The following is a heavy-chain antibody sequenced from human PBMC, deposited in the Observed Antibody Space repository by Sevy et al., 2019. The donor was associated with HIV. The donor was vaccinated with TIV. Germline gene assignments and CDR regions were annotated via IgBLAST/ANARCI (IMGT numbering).Heavy chain of an antibody. V-gene: IGHV4-34*01. Sequence: LPETLSLTCAVYGGSFSGYYWSWIRQPPGKGLEWIGEINHSGSTKYNPSLKSRVTISGDTSKNQFSLKLTSVTAADTAVYYCARGREQSLHGTYYYFYMDVWGKGTTVTVSS. CDR1: GGSFSGYY. D-gene: IGHD1-1*01. J-gene: IGHJ6*03. CDR2: INHSGST. CDR3: ARGREQSLHGTYYYFYMDV.